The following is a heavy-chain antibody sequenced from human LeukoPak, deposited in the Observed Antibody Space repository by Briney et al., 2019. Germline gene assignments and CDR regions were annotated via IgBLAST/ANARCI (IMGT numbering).Heavy chain of an antibody. CDR2: INHSGST. Sequence: NPSETLSLTCAVYGGSFSGYYWSWIRQPPGKGLEWIGEINHSGSTNYNPSLKSRVTISVDTSKNRFSLKLSSVTAADTAVYYCARVDCSSTSCYALDYWGQGTLVTVSS. J-gene: IGHJ4*02. CDR1: GGSFSGYY. V-gene: IGHV4-34*01. D-gene: IGHD2-2*01. CDR3: ARVDCSSTSCYALDY.